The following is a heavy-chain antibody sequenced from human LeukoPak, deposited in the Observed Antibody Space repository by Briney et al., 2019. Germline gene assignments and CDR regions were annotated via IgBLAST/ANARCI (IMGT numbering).Heavy chain of an antibody. Sequence: GGSLRLSCAASGFTVSDNYMNWVRQAPGKGLEWVSVVYIGGTRYYADSVKGRFTISRDTTKNTIYLQMNNLRAEDTAVYYCARARAVAGTMDYWGQGTLVTVSS. D-gene: IGHD6-19*01. CDR2: VYIGGTR. J-gene: IGHJ4*02. CDR1: GFTVSDNY. CDR3: ARARAVAGTMDY. V-gene: IGHV3-66*01.